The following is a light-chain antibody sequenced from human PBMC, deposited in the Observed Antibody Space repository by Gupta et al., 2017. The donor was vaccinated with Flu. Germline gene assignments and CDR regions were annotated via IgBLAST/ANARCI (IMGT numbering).Light chain of an antibody. V-gene: IGLV6-57*01. CDR3: QSYDTTSHGV. J-gene: IGLJ2*01. CDR2: EDN. CDR1: SGNIASNY. Sequence: NFMLTQPHSVSESPGKTVTISCTRTSGNIASNYVQWYQQRPGSSPTTVIYEDNQRPSGVPDRFSGSVDGSSNSASLTISGLRAEDDADYYCQSYDTTSHGVFGGGTKLTVL.